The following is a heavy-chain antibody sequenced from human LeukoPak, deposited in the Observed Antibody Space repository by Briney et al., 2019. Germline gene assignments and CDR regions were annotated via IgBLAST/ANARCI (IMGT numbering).Heavy chain of an antibody. J-gene: IGHJ4*02. V-gene: IGHV3-30*04. CDR1: GFTFNSFP. CDR3: ARVLGFGSPPAY. CDR2: ISFDGSDK. Sequence: GRPLRLSCAASGFTFNSFPMHWVRQAPGKGLEWVGLISFDGSDKSYADSVEGRFTISRDNSKNTLYLQMNSQSAEDTAVYYCARVLGFGSPPAYWGQGTLVSVSS. D-gene: IGHD3-10*01.